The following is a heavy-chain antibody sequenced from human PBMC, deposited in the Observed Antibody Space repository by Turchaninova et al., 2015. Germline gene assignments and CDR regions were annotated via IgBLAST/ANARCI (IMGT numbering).Heavy chain of an antibody. J-gene: IGHJ4*02. Sequence: QVQLVQSGAEVKTPGASVQVSCKVSGYTLTDHSLHWVRQAPGQGVEWRGRTKPNSGGTEYAQKLQGRGTMTRDTSTSTAQMELSRLRSDDTAVYFCARAPDSSMEEHYWGQGTPVTVSS. CDR2: TKPNSGGT. V-gene: IGHV1-2*06. D-gene: IGHD1/OR15-1a*01. CDR1: GYTLTDHS. CDR3: ARAPDSSMEEHY.